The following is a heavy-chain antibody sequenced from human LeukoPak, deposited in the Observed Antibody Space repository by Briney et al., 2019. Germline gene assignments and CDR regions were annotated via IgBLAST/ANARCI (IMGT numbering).Heavy chain of an antibody. CDR3: ARGPHWDPHFDY. CDR1: GYTFTGYY. D-gene: IGHD7-27*01. CDR2: INPNSGST. J-gene: IGHJ4*02. Sequence: ASVKVSCKASGYTFTGYYMHWVRQAPGQGLEWMGWINPNSGSTNSAQKFQGRVTMTRDTSISTAYMELTRLRSDDTAVYYCARGPHWDPHFDYWGQGTLVTVSS. V-gene: IGHV1-2*02.